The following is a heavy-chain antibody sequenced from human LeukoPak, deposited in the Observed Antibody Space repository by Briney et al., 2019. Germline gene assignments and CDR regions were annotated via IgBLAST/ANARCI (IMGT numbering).Heavy chain of an antibody. J-gene: IGHJ4*02. CDR1: GCTFSDYA. V-gene: IGHV3-30-3*01. Sequence: GRSLRLSCAASGCTFSDYAMHWVRQAPGKGLEWVAVISKDGSDKYYPGSVRGRFTISRDNSKNTIYLQMDSLRAEDTAIYYCARDYWWTYDYWGQGTLVTVSS. D-gene: IGHD2-8*01. CDR2: ISKDGSDK. CDR3: ARDYWWTYDY.